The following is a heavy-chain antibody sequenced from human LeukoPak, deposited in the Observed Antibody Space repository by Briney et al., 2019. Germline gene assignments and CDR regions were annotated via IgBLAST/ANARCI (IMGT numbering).Heavy chain of an antibody. Sequence: ASVKVSCKASGYTFTGYYMHWVRQAPGQGLELMGWINPNSGGTNYAQKLQGRVTMTRDTSISTAYMELSRLRSDDTAVYYCARGVLTYYYGSGSRHFDYWGQGTLVTVSS. J-gene: IGHJ4*02. CDR3: ARGVLTYYYGSGSRHFDY. CDR2: INPNSGGT. V-gene: IGHV1-2*02. CDR1: GYTFTGYY. D-gene: IGHD3-10*01.